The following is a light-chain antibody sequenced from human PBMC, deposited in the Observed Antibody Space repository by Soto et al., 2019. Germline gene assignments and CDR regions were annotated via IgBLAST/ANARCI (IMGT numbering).Light chain of an antibody. V-gene: IGKV4-1*01. CDR2: WAS. J-gene: IGKJ1*01. Sequence: DIVMTQSPDSLAVSLGERATFNCKSSQSILDRSKNKYYLAWYQQKSGQPPKLLIYWASLRESGVPDRFTGSGSGKDFTLAISSLQAEDVAVYYCQQYFTSPWTCGQGTKVEI. CDR3: QQYFTSPWT. CDR1: QSILDRSKNKYY.